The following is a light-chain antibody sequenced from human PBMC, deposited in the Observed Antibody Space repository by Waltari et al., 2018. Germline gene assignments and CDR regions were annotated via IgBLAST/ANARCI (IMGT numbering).Light chain of an antibody. Sequence: EIVMTQSPATLSVSPGARATLSCRASQSIYSNLAWYQQKPGQAPRLLIYGASTRATGIPARFSGSGSGTEFTLTISSLQSEDFAVYYCQQYSQYYTFAQGTKLEIK. V-gene: IGKV3-15*01. CDR3: QQYSQYYT. CDR2: GAS. J-gene: IGKJ2*01. CDR1: QSIYSN.